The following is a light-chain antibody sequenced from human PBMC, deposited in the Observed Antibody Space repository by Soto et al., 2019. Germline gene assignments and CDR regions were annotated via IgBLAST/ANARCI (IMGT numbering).Light chain of an antibody. CDR2: DAS. V-gene: IGKV3-11*01. CDR1: QSVSSY. J-gene: IGKJ5*01. CDR3: PQRNKS. Sequence: EIVLTQSPATLSLSPGERATLSCRASQSVSSYLAWYQQKPGQAPRLLIYDASNRATGIPARFTGRGSGTDFTLTISSLEPEDLAVYYCPQRNKSFGQGTRLEI.